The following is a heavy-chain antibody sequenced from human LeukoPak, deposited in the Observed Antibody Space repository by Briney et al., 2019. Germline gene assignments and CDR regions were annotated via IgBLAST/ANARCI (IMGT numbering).Heavy chain of an antibody. D-gene: IGHD6-13*01. CDR3: ARDLPPRSWYEVSWLDP. J-gene: IGHJ5*02. CDR2: ISWNSGSI. V-gene: IGHV3-9*01. CDR1: GFTFDDYA. Sequence: GGSLRLSCAASGFTFDDYAMHWVRHAPGKGLEWVSGISWNSGSIGYADSVKGRFTISRDNAKNSLYLQMSSLRAEDTAVYYCARDLPPRSWYEVSWLDPWGQGTLVTVSS.